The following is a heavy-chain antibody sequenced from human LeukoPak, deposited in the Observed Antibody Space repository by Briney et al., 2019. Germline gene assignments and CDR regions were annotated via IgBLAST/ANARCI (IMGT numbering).Heavy chain of an antibody. CDR2: ISGSGGNT. J-gene: IGHJ4*02. CDR1: GFTFSSYG. V-gene: IGHV3-23*01. Sequence: GGTLRLSCAASGFTFSSYGMSWVRQAPGRGLEWVSAISGSGGNTYYADSVKGRFTISRDNSKNTLYLQMNRLRAEDTAVYYCAKAPVTSCRGAFCYPFDYWGQGTLVTVSS. D-gene: IGHD2-15*01. CDR3: AKAPVTSCRGAFCYPFDY.